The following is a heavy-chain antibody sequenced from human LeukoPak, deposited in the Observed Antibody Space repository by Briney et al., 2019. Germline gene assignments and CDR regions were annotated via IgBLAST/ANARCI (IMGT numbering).Heavy chain of an antibody. V-gene: IGHV1-69*01. CDR2: IIPIFGTP. CDR1: GGTFSRYA. J-gene: IGHJ4*02. Sequence: GSSVKDSCKASGGTFSRYAISWVRQAPGQRLEWMGGIIPIFGTPNYAQKFQGRVTITADESSSTAYMELSSLRSEDTAVYYCARDASIYDSNGYYYLWWGQGTLVTVSS. D-gene: IGHD3-22*01. CDR3: ARDASIYDSNGYYYLW.